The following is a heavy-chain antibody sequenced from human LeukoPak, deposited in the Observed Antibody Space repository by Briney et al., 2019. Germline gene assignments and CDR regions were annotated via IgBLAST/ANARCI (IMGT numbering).Heavy chain of an antibody. CDR2: IIPIFGTA. CDR1: GGTFSSYA. CDR3: ARGRTVTNDFDL. J-gene: IGHJ2*01. Sequence: SVKVSCKASGGTFSSYAISWVRQAPGQGLEWMGGIIPIFGTANYAQKFQGRVTLTRDTSTTTVYMDLSGLRPEDTAVYYCARGRTVTNDFDLWGRGTLLTVSS. V-gene: IGHV1-69*05. D-gene: IGHD4-17*01.